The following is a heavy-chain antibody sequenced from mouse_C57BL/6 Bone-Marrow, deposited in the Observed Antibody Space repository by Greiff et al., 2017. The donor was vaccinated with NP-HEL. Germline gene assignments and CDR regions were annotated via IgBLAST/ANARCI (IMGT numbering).Heavy chain of an antibody. V-gene: IGHV1-82*01. CDR2: IYPGDGDT. D-gene: IGHD4-1*01. Sequence: VQLQQSGPELVKPGASVKISCKASGYAFSSSWMNWVKQRPGKGLEWIGRIYPGDGDTNYNGKFKGKATLTADKSSSTAYMQLSSLTSEDSAVYCCARAWDWYFDVGGTGTTVTVSS. J-gene: IGHJ1*03. CDR3: ARAWDWYFDV. CDR1: GYAFSSSW.